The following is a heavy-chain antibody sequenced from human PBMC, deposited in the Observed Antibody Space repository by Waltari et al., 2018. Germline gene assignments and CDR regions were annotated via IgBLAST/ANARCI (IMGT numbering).Heavy chain of an antibody. J-gene: IGHJ4*02. CDR1: GFTFSSYA. Sequence: EVQLLESGGGLVQPGGSLRLSCAASGFTFSSYAMSWVRQAPGKGLEWVSAIRGSGGSTYYADSVKGRFTISRDNSKNTLYLQMNSLRAEDTAVYYCAKQARGNIAVAGTEFDYWGQGTLVTVSS. CDR3: AKQARGNIAVAGTEFDY. CDR2: IRGSGGST. D-gene: IGHD6-19*01. V-gene: IGHV3-23*01.